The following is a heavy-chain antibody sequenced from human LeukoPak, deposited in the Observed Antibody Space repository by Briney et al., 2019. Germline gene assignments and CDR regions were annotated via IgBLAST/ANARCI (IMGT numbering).Heavy chain of an antibody. D-gene: IGHD2-2*01. V-gene: IGHV4-59*12. CDR3: ARDSLNIVVVPAAKFDY. Sequence: SETLSLTCTVSGGSISSYYWSWIRQPPGKGLEWIGYIYYSGSTNYNPSLKSRVTISVDTSKNQFSLKLSSVTAADTAVYYCARDSLNIVVVPAAKFDYWGQGTLVTVSS. CDR1: GGSISSYY. CDR2: IYYSGST. J-gene: IGHJ4*02.